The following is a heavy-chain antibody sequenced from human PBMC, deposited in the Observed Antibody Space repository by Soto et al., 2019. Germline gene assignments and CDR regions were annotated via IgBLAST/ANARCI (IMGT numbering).Heavy chain of an antibody. CDR2: ISPTGGST. CDR3: FIEKRGIMPTIGGVFDS. D-gene: IGHD1-20*01. Sequence: GTLRLPWTVSGFNFSNHSMNCIRQDPGKGLEWVAGISPTGGSTYYADVVKGRFTISRDNSKDTLFLQMSSLRVEDAAVYFFFIEKRGIMPTIGGVFDSWGRGYLVPVSS. CDR1: GFNFSNHS. J-gene: IGHJ4*02. V-gene: IGHV3-23*01.